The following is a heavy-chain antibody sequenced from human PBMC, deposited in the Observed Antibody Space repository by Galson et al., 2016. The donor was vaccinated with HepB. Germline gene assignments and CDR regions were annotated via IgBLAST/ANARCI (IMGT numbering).Heavy chain of an antibody. J-gene: IGHJ6*02. V-gene: IGHV3-74*01. CDR1: DFTFSGRW. CDR2: INADGTST. D-gene: IGHD2-21*02. CDR3: TRDDSYGLDV. Sequence: SLRLSCAASDFTFSGRWMHWVRQVPGKGLVGVSYINADGTSTTYADSVKGRFTISRDNAKNTVHLQMNSLRAEDTAIYYCTRDDSYGLDVWGQGTTVTVSS.